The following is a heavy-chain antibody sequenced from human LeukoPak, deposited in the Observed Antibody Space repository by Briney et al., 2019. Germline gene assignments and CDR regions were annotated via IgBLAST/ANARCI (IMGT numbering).Heavy chain of an antibody. CDR3: ARGYCSSTSSYTVDY. D-gene: IGHD2-2*02. Sequence: ASVKVSCKASGYTFTGYYMHWVRQAPGQGLEWMGWINPNSGGTNYAQKFQGRVTMTRDTSISTAYMELSRLRSDDTAVYYCARGYCSSTSSYTVDYWGQGTLVTVSS. CDR2: INPNSGGT. J-gene: IGHJ4*02. V-gene: IGHV1-2*02. CDR1: GYTFTGYY.